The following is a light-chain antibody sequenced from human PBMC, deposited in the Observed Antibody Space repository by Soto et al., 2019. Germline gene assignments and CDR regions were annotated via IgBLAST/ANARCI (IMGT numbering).Light chain of an antibody. J-gene: IGLJ2*01. Sequence: QSVLTQPPSASGSPGQSVTISCTGTSSDVGGYNYVSWYQQHPGKVPKLMIYEVTKWPSGVPDRFSGSKSGNTASLTVSGLQAEDEADYYCSSYAGSDVVFGGGTKLTVL. CDR3: SSYAGSDVV. CDR1: SSDVGGYNY. CDR2: EVT. V-gene: IGLV2-8*01.